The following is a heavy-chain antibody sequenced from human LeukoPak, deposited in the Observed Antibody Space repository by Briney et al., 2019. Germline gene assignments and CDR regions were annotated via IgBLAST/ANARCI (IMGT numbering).Heavy chain of an antibody. CDR1: GDFVSSTNYY. J-gene: IGHJ5*02. V-gene: IGHV4-61*02. CDR3: ARDRGFTTARGVPSWFDP. CDR2: IHTTRGP. D-gene: IGHD3-10*01. Sequence: PSETLSLTCTVSGDFVSSTNYYWTWIRQPAGKGLEWIGRIHTTRGPGSSPSLKSRVTISLDTSTNQFSLRLTSVSAADTAVYYWARDRGFTTARGVPSWFDPWGQGILVTVSS.